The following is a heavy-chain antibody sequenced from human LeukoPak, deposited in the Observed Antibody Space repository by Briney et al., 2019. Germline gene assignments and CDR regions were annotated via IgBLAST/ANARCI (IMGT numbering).Heavy chain of an antibody. V-gene: IGHV3-23*01. CDR2: ISGDTRAI. CDR3: AKRLGELRALDY. D-gene: IGHD3-16*01. Sequence: EFGGSLRLSCVASGFTFSNYGMSWVRQAPGKGLEGVSGISGDTRAIDYAAPVKGRFTMSRDNSRNTVYLQMNRLRDDDTALYFCAKRLGELRALDYWGRGTLVTVSS. J-gene: IGHJ4*02. CDR1: GFTFSNYG.